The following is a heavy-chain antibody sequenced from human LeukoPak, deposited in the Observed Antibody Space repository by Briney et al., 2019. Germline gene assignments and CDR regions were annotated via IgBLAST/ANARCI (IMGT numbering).Heavy chain of an antibody. V-gene: IGHV1-18*04. CDR3: ARDRYCSGAGCYSNYYGMDV. CDR2: ISANNGNT. J-gene: IGHJ6*02. CDR1: GYTFTSYY. Sequence: ASVKVSCKASGYTFTSYYMNWVRQAPGQGLEWMGWISANNGNTNYAQKLQGRVTMTTDTSTSTAYMELTSLRSDDTAVYYCARDRYCSGAGCYSNYYGMDVWGQGTTVTVSS. D-gene: IGHD2-15*01.